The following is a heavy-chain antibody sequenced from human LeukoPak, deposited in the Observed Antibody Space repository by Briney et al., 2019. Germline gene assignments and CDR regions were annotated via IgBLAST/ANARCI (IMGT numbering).Heavy chain of an antibody. V-gene: IGHV1-2*02. J-gene: IGHJ3*02. CDR1: GYTFTGYY. Sequence: ASVKVSCKASGYTFTGYYMHWVRQAPGQGLEWMGWINPNSGGTNYAQKFQGRVTMTRDTSISTAYMELSRLRSDDTAVYYCARVLRYFDWLSPNAFDIWGQGTMVTVSS. CDR3: ARVLRYFDWLSPNAFDI. CDR2: INPNSGGT. D-gene: IGHD3-9*01.